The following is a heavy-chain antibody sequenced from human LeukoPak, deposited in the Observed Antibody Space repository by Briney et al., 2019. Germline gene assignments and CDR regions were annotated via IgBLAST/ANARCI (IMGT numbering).Heavy chain of an antibody. CDR2: IIPIFGTA. D-gene: IGHD3-10*01. CDR3: ARGGYYYGSGSYLVFDY. CDR1: GGTFSSYA. J-gene: IGHJ4*02. Sequence: SVKVSCKASGGTFSSYAISWMRQAPGQGLEWMGGIIPIFGTANYAQKFQGRVTITADESTSTAYMELSSLRSEDTAVYYCARGGYYYGSGSYLVFDYWGQGTLVTVSS. V-gene: IGHV1-69*13.